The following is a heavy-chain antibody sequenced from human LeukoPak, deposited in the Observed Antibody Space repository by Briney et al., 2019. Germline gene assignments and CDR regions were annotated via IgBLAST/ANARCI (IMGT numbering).Heavy chain of an antibody. CDR1: GFTFSSYS. CDR3: AHVERSSGLHLGS. J-gene: IGHJ4*02. D-gene: IGHD3-22*01. Sequence: GGSLRLSCAASGFTFSSYSMNWVRQAPGKGLEWVSSISSSSSYIYYADSVKGRFTISRDNAKNSLYLQMNSLESEDTAVYYCAHVERSSGLHLGSWGQGTLVTVSS. CDR2: ISSSSSYI. V-gene: IGHV3-21*03.